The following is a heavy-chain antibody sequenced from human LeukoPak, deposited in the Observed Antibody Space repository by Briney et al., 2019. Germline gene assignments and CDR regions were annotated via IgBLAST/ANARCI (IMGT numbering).Heavy chain of an antibody. V-gene: IGHV4-59*11. D-gene: IGHD4-11*01. Sequence: SETLSLTCSVSGGSISSLYWSWIRQPPGKGLEGIGYNYYCGSTNYNPSLKSRVTISVDTSKNQFSLKLSSVTAADTAVYYCARFRRHDYSNYYFDYWGQGTLVTVSS. CDR2: NYYCGST. CDR1: GGSISSLY. J-gene: IGHJ4*02. CDR3: ARFRRHDYSNYYFDY.